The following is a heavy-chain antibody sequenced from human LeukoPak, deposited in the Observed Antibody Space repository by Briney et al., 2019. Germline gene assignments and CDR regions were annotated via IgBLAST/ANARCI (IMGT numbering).Heavy chain of an antibody. V-gene: IGHV4-4*02. CDR1: GGSTTTNNW. D-gene: IGHD3-16*02. CDR3: ARGGRMGPRYVWGSYRYPFDY. J-gene: IGHJ4*02. Sequence: SETLSLTCLLSGGSTTTNNWWSWVPQSPGKGREGYGAMYDSGNTNYNRSLKSRVIISVDKSKNQFSLKLTSVTAADTAVYFCARGGRMGPRYVWGSYRYPFDYWGQGTLVTVSS. CDR2: MYDSGNT.